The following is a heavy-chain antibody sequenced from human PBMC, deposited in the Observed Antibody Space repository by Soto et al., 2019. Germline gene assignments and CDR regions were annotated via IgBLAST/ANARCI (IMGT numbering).Heavy chain of an antibody. CDR3: AXGPIALVPADILQGWFDP. CDR2: IYDIGST. D-gene: IGHD2-2*01. Sequence: SETLSLTCAVSGGAISSSNWLSWFLQPPVNGLDLIGEIYDIGSTNWNPSLKSRVTVSVDRSREGGSLERGAVTAADTDVYYFAXGPIALVPADILQGWFDPWGQGTLVTVSS. V-gene: IGHV4-4*02. CDR1: GGAISSSNW. J-gene: IGHJ5*02.